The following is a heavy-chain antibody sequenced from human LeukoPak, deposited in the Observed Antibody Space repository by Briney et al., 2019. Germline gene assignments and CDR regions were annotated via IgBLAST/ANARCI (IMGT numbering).Heavy chain of an antibody. D-gene: IGHD6-13*01. V-gene: IGHV1-46*01. CDR3: AREKQQLAPFDY. CDR2: INPSGGST. Sequence: ASVKVSCKASGYIFTSYGISWVRQAPGQGLEWMGIINPSGGSTSYAQKCQGRVTMTRDTSTSTVYMELSSLRSEDTAVYYCAREKQQLAPFDYWGQGTLVTVSS. CDR1: GYIFTSYG. J-gene: IGHJ4*02.